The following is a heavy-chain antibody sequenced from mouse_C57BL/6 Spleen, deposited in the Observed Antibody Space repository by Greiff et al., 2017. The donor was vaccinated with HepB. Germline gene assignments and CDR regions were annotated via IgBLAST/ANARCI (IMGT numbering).Heavy chain of an antibody. CDR1: GFTFSSYG. V-gene: IGHV5-6*01. D-gene: IGHD1-1*01. J-gene: IGHJ1*03. CDR3: ARQGGVITTVVAHWYFDV. Sequence: EVQRVESGGDLVKPGGSLKLSCAASGFTFSSYGMSWVRQTPDKRLEWVATISSGGSYTYYPDSVKGRFTISRDNAKNTLYLQMSSLKSGDTAMYYCARQGGVITTVVAHWYFDVWGTGTTVTVSA. CDR2: ISSGGSYT.